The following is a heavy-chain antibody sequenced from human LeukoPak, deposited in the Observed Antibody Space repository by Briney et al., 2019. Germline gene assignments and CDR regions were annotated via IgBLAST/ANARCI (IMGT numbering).Heavy chain of an antibody. CDR1: GFTVSSNY. D-gene: IGHD1-26*01. CDR3: ASGGRWPGFFDY. V-gene: IGHV3-66*02. Sequence: QPGGSLGLSCAASGFTVSSNYMSWVRQAPGKGLEWVSVIYSDGSTHYADSVKGRFTISRDNSKNTLYLQMNSLRAEDTAVYYCASGGRWPGFFDYWGQGTLVTVSS. J-gene: IGHJ4*02. CDR2: IYSDGST.